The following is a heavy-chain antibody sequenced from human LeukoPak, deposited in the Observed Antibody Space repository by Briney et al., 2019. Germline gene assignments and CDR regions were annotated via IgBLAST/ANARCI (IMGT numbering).Heavy chain of an antibody. CDR2: ISSSSTYI. V-gene: IGHV3-21*01. D-gene: IGHD2-15*01. CDR1: GVTFSSYS. Sequence: GGSLRLSCAASGVTFSSYSMNWVRQAPGKGLEWVSSISSSSTYIYYADSVKGRFTISRDNAKNSLYLQMNSLRAEDTAVYYCARASGGGYYFDYWGQGTLVTVSS. CDR3: ARASGGGYYFDY. J-gene: IGHJ4*02.